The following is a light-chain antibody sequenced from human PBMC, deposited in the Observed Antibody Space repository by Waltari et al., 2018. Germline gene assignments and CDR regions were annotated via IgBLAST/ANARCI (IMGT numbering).Light chain of an antibody. J-gene: IGKJ1*01. V-gene: IGKV3-20*01. CDR1: QSVSSSY. CDR3: QQYGSSPRT. Sequence: CRASQSVSSSYLAWYQQKPGQAPRLRIYGASSRATGIPDRFSGSGSGTDFTLTISRLEPEDFAVYYCQQYGSSPRTFGQGTKVEIK. CDR2: GAS.